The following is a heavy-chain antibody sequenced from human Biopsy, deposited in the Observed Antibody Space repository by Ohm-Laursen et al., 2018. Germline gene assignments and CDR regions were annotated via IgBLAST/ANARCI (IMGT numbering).Heavy chain of an antibody. V-gene: IGHV4-4*07. CDR3: ARDRGYYSDRTVPGYFDL. D-gene: IGHD3-22*01. Sequence: SETLSLTCNVSGGYINNYYWSWIRQPAGKGLEWIGRIYPGGSTNYNPSLKSRVTMSVDTSKKQLSLRLRSVTAADTAIYYCARDRGYYSDRTVPGYFDLWGRGTLVTVSS. J-gene: IGHJ2*01. CDR1: GGYINNYY. CDR2: IYPGGST.